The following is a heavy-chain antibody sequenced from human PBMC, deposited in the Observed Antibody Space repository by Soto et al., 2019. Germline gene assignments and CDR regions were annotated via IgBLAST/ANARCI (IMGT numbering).Heavy chain of an antibody. CDR1: GFTFSSYW. CDR3: ARAAVTTYYYYYMDV. J-gene: IGHJ6*03. CDR2: IKQDGSEK. Sequence: EVQLVESGGGLVQPGGSLRLSCAASGFTFSSYWMSWVRQAPGKGLEWVANIKQDGSEKYYVDSVKGRFTISRDNAKNSLYLQMNSLRAEDTAVYYCARAAVTTYYYYYMDVWGKGTAVTVSS. V-gene: IGHV3-7*04. D-gene: IGHD4-17*01.